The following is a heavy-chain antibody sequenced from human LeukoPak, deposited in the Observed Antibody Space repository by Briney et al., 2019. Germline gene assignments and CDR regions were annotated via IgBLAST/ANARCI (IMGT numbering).Heavy chain of an antibody. J-gene: IGHJ3*02. CDR1: GFTFSSYA. CDR3: AKDKVFGAFDI. Sequence: GSLRLSCAASGFTFSSYAMSWVRQAPGKGLEWVSVISGSGGNTYYADSVKGRFTISRDNSKNTLYLQLNSLGAEDTAVYYCAKDKVFGAFDIWGQGTMVTVSS. CDR2: ISGSGGNT. V-gene: IGHV3-23*01. D-gene: IGHD3-16*01.